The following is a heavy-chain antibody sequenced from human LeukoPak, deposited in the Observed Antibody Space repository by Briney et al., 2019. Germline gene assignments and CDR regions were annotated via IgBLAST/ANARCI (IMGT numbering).Heavy chain of an antibody. J-gene: IGHJ5*02. V-gene: IGHV1-18*01. CDR1: GYTFTSYG. D-gene: IGHD3-16*01. CDR3: ARGAEFDWFDP. CDR2: ISAYNGNT. Sequence: ASGKVSCKASGYTFTSYGVSWVRQAPGQGLEWMGWISAYNGNTHYAQKLQGRVTMTTDTSTNTAYMEVRSLRSDDTAVYFCARGAEFDWFDPWGQGTLVTVSS.